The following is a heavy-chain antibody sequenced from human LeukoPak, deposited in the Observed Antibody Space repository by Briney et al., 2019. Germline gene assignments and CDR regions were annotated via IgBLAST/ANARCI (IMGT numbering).Heavy chain of an antibody. J-gene: IGHJ4*02. V-gene: IGHV3-13*01. Sequence: GGSLRLSCAASGFSFRVYDMHWVRQTTGGGLEWVSSIGTEGDTYYSDSVKGRFTISREDAKSSLSLHMESLRAGDTAVYYCARSLLGQWLVRRSFDYWGQGTLVTVSS. CDR2: IGTEGDT. CDR1: GFSFRVYD. CDR3: ARSLLGQWLVRRSFDY. D-gene: IGHD6-19*01.